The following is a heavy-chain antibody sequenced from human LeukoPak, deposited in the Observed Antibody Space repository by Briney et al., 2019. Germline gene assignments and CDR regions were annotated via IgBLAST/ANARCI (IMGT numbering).Heavy chain of an antibody. D-gene: IGHD3-22*01. CDR2: ISSSSSYI. Sequence: GGSLRLSCAACGFTFSSYSMNWVRQAPGKGLEWVSSISSSSSYIYYADAVKGRFTISRDNAKNSLYLQMNSLRAEDTAVYYCARDISSYYDSSGYYFDYWGQGTLVTVPT. CDR1: GFTFSSYS. J-gene: IGHJ4*02. V-gene: IGHV3-21*01. CDR3: ARDISSYYDSSGYYFDY.